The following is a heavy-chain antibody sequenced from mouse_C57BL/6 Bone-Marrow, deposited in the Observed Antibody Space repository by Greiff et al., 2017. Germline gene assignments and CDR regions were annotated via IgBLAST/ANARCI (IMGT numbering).Heavy chain of an antibody. CDR1: EYEFPSHD. CDR3: ARHGNRDY. J-gene: IGHJ2*01. Sequence: EVKVVESGGGLVQPGESLKLSCESNEYEFPSHDMSWVRKTPEKRLELVAAINSDGGSTYYPDTMERRFIISRDNTEKTLYLQVNSVRSEDTSLYYCARHGNRDYWGQGTTLTVSS. D-gene: IGHD2-1*01. V-gene: IGHV5-2*01. CDR2: INSDGGST.